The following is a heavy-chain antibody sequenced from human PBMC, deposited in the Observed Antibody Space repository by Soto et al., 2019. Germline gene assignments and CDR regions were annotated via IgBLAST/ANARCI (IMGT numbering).Heavy chain of an antibody. CDR1: GFTFSAYG. Sequence: QVQLVESGGGVVQPGRSLRLSCAASGFTFSAYGMHWVRQAPGKGLEWVAIIWYDGSNEYYGHSVKGRFTTSRDNSKNTLYLQMDCLRAEDTAVYYCARVPPGGYSNFDYWGQGTLVTVSS. J-gene: IGHJ4*02. CDR3: ARVPPGGYSNFDY. D-gene: IGHD5-18*01. V-gene: IGHV3-33*01. CDR2: IWYDGSNE.